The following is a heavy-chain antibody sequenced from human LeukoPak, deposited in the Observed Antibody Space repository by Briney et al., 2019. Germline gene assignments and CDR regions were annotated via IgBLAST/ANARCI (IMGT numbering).Heavy chain of an antibody. Sequence: GVSLRLSCAASGFTFSDYYMSWLRQAPGKGLEGVSYISSSSYTNYADSVKCRFPISRDNAKNSLYLQMNSLRAEDTAVYYCARDQRDYYDSSGNGYFQHWGQGTLVTVSS. V-gene: IGHV3-11*06. CDR1: GFTFSDYY. J-gene: IGHJ1*01. D-gene: IGHD3-22*01. CDR2: ISSSSYT. CDR3: ARDQRDYYDSSGNGYFQH.